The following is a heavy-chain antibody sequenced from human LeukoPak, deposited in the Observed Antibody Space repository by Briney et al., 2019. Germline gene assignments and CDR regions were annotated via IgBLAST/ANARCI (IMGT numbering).Heavy chain of an antibody. CDR1: GFTFSSYA. Sequence: GGSLRLSCAASGFTFSSYAMSWVRQAPGKGLEWVSAISGSGGSTYYADSVKGRFTISRDNSKNTLYLQMTSLRAEDTAVYYCAKWGVYSSSSHFDYWGQGTLVTVSS. D-gene: IGHD6-6*01. CDR2: ISGSGGST. CDR3: AKWGVYSSSSHFDY. J-gene: IGHJ4*02. V-gene: IGHV3-23*01.